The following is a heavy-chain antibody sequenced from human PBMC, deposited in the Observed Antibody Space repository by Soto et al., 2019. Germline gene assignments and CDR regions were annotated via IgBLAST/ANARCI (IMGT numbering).Heavy chain of an antibody. V-gene: IGHV5-51*01. J-gene: IGHJ3*02. CDR2: IYPGHSDT. D-gene: IGHD4-17*01. CDR3: ASEMTTVTPGAFDI. Sequence: GESLKISCKGSVYSFTSYCNGWVRQMPGKGLEWMGIIYPGHSDTRYSPSFQGQVTISADNSISTAYLQRSSLKASDTAMYYCASEMTTVTPGAFDIWGQGTMVNVSS. CDR1: VYSFTSYC.